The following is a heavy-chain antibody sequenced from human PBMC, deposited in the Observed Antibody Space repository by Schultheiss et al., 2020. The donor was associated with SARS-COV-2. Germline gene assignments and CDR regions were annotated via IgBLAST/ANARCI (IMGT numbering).Heavy chain of an antibody. CDR1: GFTFSNAW. D-gene: IGHD3-22*01. V-gene: IGHV3-30*18. J-gene: IGHJ6*02. CDR2: ISYDGSNK. Sequence: GESLKISCAASGFTFSNAWMNWVRQAPGKGLEWVAVISYDGSNKYYADSVKGRFTISRDNSKNTVYLQLNSLRAEDTAVYYCAKDTPLTYYYDSSGSHYGMDVWGQGTTVTVSS. CDR3: AKDTPLTYYYDSSGSHYGMDV.